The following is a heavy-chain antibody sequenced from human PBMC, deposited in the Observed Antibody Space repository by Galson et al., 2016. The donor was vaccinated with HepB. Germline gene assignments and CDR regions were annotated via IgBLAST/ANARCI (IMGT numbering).Heavy chain of an antibody. Sequence: SLRLSCAASGFTFSSSWMHWVRQAPGKGLVWVSRINSDGSSTNYADSVKGRFTISRDNAKNTLYLQVNSLRAEDTAVYYCAVYSFPIAAAGPARSLQHWGQGTLVTVSS. J-gene: IGHJ1*01. CDR1: GFTFSSSW. CDR2: INSDGSST. V-gene: IGHV3-74*01. D-gene: IGHD6-13*01. CDR3: AVYSFPIAAAGPARSLQH.